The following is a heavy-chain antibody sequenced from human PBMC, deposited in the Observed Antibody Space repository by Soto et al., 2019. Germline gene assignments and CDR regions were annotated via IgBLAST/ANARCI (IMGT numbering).Heavy chain of an antibody. V-gene: IGHV4-59*08. CDR3: ARRYGSGLDY. J-gene: IGHJ4*02. D-gene: IGHD3-10*01. CDR2: IYYSGST. Sequence: QVQLQESGPGLVKPSETLSLTCTVSGGSISSYYWSWIRRPPGKGLEWIGYIYYSGSTNYNPSLKSRVTISVDTSKNQFSLKLSSVTAADTAVYYCARRYGSGLDYWGQGTLVTVSS. CDR1: GGSISSYY.